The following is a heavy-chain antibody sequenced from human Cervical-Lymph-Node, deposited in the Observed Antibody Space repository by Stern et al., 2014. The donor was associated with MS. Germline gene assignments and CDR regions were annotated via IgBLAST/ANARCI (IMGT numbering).Heavy chain of an antibody. J-gene: IGHJ3*02. V-gene: IGHV2-70*01. D-gene: IGHD6-6*01. CDR3: ARFYSSSSFADAFDI. Sequence: QVTLRESGPALVKPTQTLTLTCTFSGFSLTASGMCVSWIHQPPGKALEWLSFIDWDDDKSYNTSLKTRLTISKDTSKNQVVLTMTNMDPVDTATYYCARFYSSSSFADAFDIWGQGTMVTVSS. CDR1: GFSLTASGMC. CDR2: IDWDDDK.